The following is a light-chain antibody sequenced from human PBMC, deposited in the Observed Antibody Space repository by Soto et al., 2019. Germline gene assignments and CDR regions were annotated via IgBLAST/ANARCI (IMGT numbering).Light chain of an antibody. V-gene: IGKV3-15*01. CDR1: QSVGSN. Sequence: EIVMTQSPATLSVSPGERATLSCRASQSVGSNLAWYQQKPGQAPRLLIYGASTRATGIPARFSGSGSGTADTITISSMQSEDFAIDFCQQYNNLPPDRTFGQGTKVEIK. CDR2: GAS. J-gene: IGKJ1*01. CDR3: QQYNNLPPDRT.